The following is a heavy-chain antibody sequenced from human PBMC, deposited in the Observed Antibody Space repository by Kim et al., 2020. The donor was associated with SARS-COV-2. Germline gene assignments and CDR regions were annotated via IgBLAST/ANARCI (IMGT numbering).Heavy chain of an antibody. CDR1: GFTFSDYY. V-gene: IGHV3-11*06. J-gene: IGHJ6*02. D-gene: IGHD3-9*01. CDR3: AREGGDDILTGKTYGMDV. CDR2: ISSSSSYT. Sequence: GGSLRLSCAASGFTFSDYYMSWIRQAPGKGLEWVSYISSSSSYTNYADSVKGRFTISRDNAKNSLYLQMNSLRAEDTAVYYCAREGGDDILTGKTYGMDVWGQGTTVTVSS.